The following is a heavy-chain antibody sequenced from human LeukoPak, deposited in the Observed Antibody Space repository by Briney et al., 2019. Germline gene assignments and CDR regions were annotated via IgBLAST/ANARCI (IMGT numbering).Heavy chain of an antibody. D-gene: IGHD6-19*01. CDR1: GFTFSSYW. CDR3: ARAQQKWLVDAFDI. Sequence: GSLRLSCAASGFTFSSYWMSWVRQAPGKGLEWVANIKQDGSEKYYVDSVKGRFTISRDNAKNSLFLQMNSLRAEDTDVYYCARAQQKWLVDAFDIWGQGTMVTVSS. J-gene: IGHJ3*02. CDR2: IKQDGSEK. V-gene: IGHV3-7*04.